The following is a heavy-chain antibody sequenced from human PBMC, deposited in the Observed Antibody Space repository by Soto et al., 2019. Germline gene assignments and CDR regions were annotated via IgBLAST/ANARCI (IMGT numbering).Heavy chain of an antibody. CDR3: ARCSPGTSPLDY. D-gene: IGHD6-13*01. CDR2: IWYDGSNK. V-gene: IGHV3-33*01. Sequence: QVQLVESGGGVVQPGRSLRLSCAASGFTFSSYGMHCVRQAPGKGLEWVAVIWYDGSNKYYADSVKGRFTISRDNSKNTLYLQMNSLRAEDTAVYYCARCSPGTSPLDYWGQGTLVTVSS. CDR1: GFTFSSYG. J-gene: IGHJ4*02.